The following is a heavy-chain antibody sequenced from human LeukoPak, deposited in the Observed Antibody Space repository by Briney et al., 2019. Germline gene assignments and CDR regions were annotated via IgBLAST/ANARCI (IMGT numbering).Heavy chain of an antibody. J-gene: IGHJ4*02. Sequence: GGSLRLSCAASGFTFSSYWMSWVRQAPGKGLEWVANIKQDGSEKYCVDSVKGRFTISRDNAKNSLYLQMNSLRAEDTAVYYCARVGSGYDFDYFDYWGQGTLVTVSS. D-gene: IGHD5-12*01. V-gene: IGHV3-7*03. CDR2: IKQDGSEK. CDR3: ARVGSGYDFDYFDY. CDR1: GFTFSSYW.